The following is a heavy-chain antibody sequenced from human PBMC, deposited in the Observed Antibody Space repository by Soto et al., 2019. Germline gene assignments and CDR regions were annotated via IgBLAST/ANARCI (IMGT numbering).Heavy chain of an antibody. CDR3: ARDLVYRSSWYLSDARYYYYGIDV. CDR1: GGSISSSNW. V-gene: IGHV4-4*02. Sequence: QVQLQESGPGLVKPSGTLSLTCAVSGGSISSSNWWSWVRQPPGKGLEWIGEIYHSGSTNYNPSRKSRVTISGDKSKHQFTLKLSSVTAADTAVYYCARDLVYRSSWYLSDARYYYYGIDVWGKGTTVTVSS. CDR2: IYHSGST. D-gene: IGHD6-13*01. J-gene: IGHJ6*04.